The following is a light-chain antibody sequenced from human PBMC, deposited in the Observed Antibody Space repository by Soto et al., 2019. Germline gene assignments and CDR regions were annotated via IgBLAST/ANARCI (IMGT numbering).Light chain of an antibody. V-gene: IGKV3-20*01. Sequence: EIVLTQSPGTLSLYPWETATLSCRASQTVNSDYLAWFQQRPGQAPRLLIFATSRRATDIPDRFSGSGSGTDFTLAIRRLEPEDFAVYYCHQFGYSPRTFGQGTKVDIK. CDR2: ATS. CDR3: HQFGYSPRT. CDR1: QTVNSDY. J-gene: IGKJ1*01.